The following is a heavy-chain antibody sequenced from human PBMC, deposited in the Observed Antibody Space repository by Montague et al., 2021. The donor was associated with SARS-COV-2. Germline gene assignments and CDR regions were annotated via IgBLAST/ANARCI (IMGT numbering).Heavy chain of an antibody. CDR3: AREISGPDYFDY. CDR1: SGSTRRNY. V-gene: IGHV4-59*01. CDR2: TYYSGST. J-gene: IGHJ4*02. Sequence: SETLSLTCTVPSGSTRRNYWNWNRQSTGRESECIANTYYSGSTKYNPSLESRVTISADTSKNHFSLKLRSVTAADTAVYYCAREISGPDYFDYWGQGTLSPSPQ. D-gene: IGHD3-10*01.